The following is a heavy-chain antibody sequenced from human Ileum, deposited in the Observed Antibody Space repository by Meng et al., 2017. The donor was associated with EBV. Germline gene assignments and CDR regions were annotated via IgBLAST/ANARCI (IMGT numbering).Heavy chain of an antibody. Sequence: QVQLVRSGAEVKKPXASVKVSCKASGYTFTSYDINWVRQGTGQGLEWMGWMNPNRGTTGYAQKFQGRVTMTRNISKSTAYMDLSSLRSEDTAVYYCATGVADFEYWGQGTLVTVSS. CDR2: MNPNRGTT. CDR3: ATGVADFEY. D-gene: IGHD6-19*01. J-gene: IGHJ4*02. CDR1: GYTFTSYD. V-gene: IGHV1-8*01.